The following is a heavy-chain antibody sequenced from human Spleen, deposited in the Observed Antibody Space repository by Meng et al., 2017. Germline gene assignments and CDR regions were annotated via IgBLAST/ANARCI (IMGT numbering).Heavy chain of an antibody. CDR3: ARGPTTMAHDFDY. CDR1: CGSSSGSY. Sequence: VPRQLLGDGFLQASDTLSLSWPVYCGSSSGSYWSWIRQPRRKGLELIGEINHSGSTNYNPSLESRATISVDTSQNNLSLKLSSVTAAVSAVYYCARGPTTMAHDFDYWGQGTLVTVSS. CDR2: INHSGST. D-gene: IGHD4-11*01. V-gene: IGHV4-34*01. J-gene: IGHJ4*02.